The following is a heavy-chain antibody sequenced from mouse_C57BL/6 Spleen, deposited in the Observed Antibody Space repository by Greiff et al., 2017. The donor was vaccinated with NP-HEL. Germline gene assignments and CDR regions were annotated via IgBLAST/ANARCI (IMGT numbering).Heavy chain of an antibody. CDR1: ATTSPGTG. CDR3: ARQLRLQNYAMDY. Sequence: QVQLQQPGTELVKPGASVKLSGRLSATTSPGTGRPGGRRGPGKGLKWIGNIKPSNGGTNYNEKFKSKATLTVDKSSSTAYMQLSSLTSEDSAVYYCARQLRLQNYAMDYWGQGTSVTVSS. J-gene: IGHJ4*01. D-gene: IGHD3-2*02. V-gene: IGHV1-53*01. CDR2: IKPSNGGT.